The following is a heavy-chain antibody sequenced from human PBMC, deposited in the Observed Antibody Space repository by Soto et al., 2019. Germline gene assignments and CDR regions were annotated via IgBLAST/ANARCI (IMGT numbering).Heavy chain of an antibody. CDR1: GGTFNTYS. CDR3: TIGSWSGEVFDI. D-gene: IGHD2-21*01. Sequence: QVQLVQSGAEVKKPGSSVKVSCKDSGGTFNTYSMFWVRQAPGQGLEWMGRIIPLLGVRNYAQRFQDRVTITADKSTATVHMELSSLRSEDTALYYCTIGSWSGEVFDIWGQGTMVTFSS. J-gene: IGHJ3*02. V-gene: IGHV1-69*02. CDR2: IIPLLGVR.